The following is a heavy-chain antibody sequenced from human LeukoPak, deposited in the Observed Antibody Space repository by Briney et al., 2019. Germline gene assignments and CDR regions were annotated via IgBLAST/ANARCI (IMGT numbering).Heavy chain of an antibody. D-gene: IGHD4-17*01. CDR2: INPNSGGT. CDR1: GYTFTGYY. V-gene: IGHV1-2*02. CDR3: ARMTTVMVAPFDY. Sequence: ASVKVSCKASGYTFTGYYMHWVRQAPGQGLEWMGWINPNSGGTNYAQKFQGRVTMTRDTSISTAYMELSRLRSDDTAVYYCARMTTVMVAPFDYWGQGTLVTVSS. J-gene: IGHJ4*02.